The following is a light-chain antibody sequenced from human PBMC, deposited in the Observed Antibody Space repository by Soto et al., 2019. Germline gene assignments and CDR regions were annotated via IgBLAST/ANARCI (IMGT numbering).Light chain of an antibody. CDR1: SSDVGGYNY. J-gene: IGLJ1*01. Sequence: QSALTQPASVSGSPGQSITISCTGTSSDVGGYNYVSWYQQHPGKAPKLMIYEVSNRPSGVSNRFSGSKSGNTASLTISALKVDDGAYSYWSFDTRSKAFVFSTGTKLAVL. CDR2: EVS. V-gene: IGLV2-14*01. CDR3: SFDTRSKAFV.